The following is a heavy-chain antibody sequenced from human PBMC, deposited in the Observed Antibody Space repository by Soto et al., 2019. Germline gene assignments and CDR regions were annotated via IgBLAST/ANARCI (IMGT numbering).Heavy chain of an antibody. CDR3: ARTVHGLRQVWFLFHY. Sequence: SECMSLTCTVSGRSLGSTSYYWGRIRQPPGKGLEWIGSIYYSGDTYCNPSLQSRVTISVDTSKNQFSLKLSSVTAADTAVYYCARTVHGLRQVWFLFHYWGQGTLVTVSS. V-gene: IGHV4-39*07. CDR2: IYYSGDT. J-gene: IGHJ4*02. D-gene: IGHD5-18*01. CDR1: GRSLGSTSYY.